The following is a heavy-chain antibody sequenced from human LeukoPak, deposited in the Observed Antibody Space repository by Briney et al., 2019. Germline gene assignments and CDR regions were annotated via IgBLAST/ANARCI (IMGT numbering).Heavy chain of an antibody. J-gene: IGHJ4*02. CDR2: SHQTGST. Sequence: SETLSLTCAVSGGSIGSIEWFSWVRQTPGKGLEWIGESHQTGSTTYNPSLKSRVTISVDTSKNQFSLKLSSVTAADTAVYYCARVGYCTSTSCYSIFDYWGQGTLVTVSS. CDR3: ARVGYCTSTSCYSIFDY. D-gene: IGHD2-2*01. V-gene: IGHV4-4*02. CDR1: GGSIGSIEW.